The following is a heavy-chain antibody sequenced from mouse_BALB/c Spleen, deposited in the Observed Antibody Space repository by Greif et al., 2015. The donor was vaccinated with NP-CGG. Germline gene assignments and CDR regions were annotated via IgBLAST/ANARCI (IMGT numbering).Heavy chain of an antibody. CDR1: GYSFTGYF. CDR3: ASYDGYYYAMDY. Sequence: EVQLQESGPELVKPGASVKISCKASGYSFTGYFMNWVMQSHGKSLEWIGRINPYNGDTFYNQKFKGKATLTVDKSSSTAHMELRSLASEDSAVYYCASYDGYYYAMDYWGQGTSVTASS. J-gene: IGHJ4*01. V-gene: IGHV1-20*02. D-gene: IGHD2-3*01. CDR2: INPYNGDT.